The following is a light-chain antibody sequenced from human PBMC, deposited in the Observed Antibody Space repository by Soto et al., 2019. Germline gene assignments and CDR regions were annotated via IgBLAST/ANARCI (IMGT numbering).Light chain of an antibody. Sequence: QSALTQPASVSGSPGQSITISCTGTSSDVGGYNFVSWYQHHPGRAPKLMIFEVSNRPSGVSHRFSGSKSGNTASLTISGLQAEDEADYFCGSYTLINGPWVFGGGTKLTVL. CDR2: EVS. V-gene: IGLV2-14*01. J-gene: IGLJ3*02. CDR1: SSDVGGYNF. CDR3: GSYTLINGPWV.